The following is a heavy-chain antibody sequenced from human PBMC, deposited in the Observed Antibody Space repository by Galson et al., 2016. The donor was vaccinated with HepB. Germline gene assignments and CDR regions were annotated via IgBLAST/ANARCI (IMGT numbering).Heavy chain of an antibody. Sequence: SLRLSCAVSGLTFSSAWMDXVRQAPGKGLEXVGRIKSKTDGGTTDYAAPVKGRFTISRDDSKSTLYLQMTRLRSEDTGIYYWATSPGYYATAPFDYWGQGTLVTVSS. CDR1: GLTFSSAW. J-gene: IGHJ4*02. CDR2: IKSKTDGGTT. V-gene: IGHV3-15*01. CDR3: ATSPGYYATAPFDY. D-gene: IGHD3-10*01.